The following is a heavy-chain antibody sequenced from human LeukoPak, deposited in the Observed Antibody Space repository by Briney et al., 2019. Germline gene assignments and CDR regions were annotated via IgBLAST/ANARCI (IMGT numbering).Heavy chain of an antibody. CDR2: IRYDGIDK. Sequence: GGSLRLSCAASGFTFSPYAMHWVRQAPGKGLEWVAFIRYDGIDKYYADSVKGRFTISRDNAKNSLYLQMNSLRAEDTAVYYCAREGVWCYGSGSLRSFYNYGMDVWGQGTTVTVSS. CDR1: GFTFSPYA. J-gene: IGHJ6*02. V-gene: IGHV3-30*02. D-gene: IGHD3-10*01. CDR3: AREGVWCYGSGSLRSFYNYGMDV.